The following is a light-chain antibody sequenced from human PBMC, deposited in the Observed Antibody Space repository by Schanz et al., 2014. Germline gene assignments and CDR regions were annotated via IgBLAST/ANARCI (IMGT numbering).Light chain of an antibody. CDR3: AAWDDSLNGLV. V-gene: IGLV1-40*01. Sequence: QSVLTQPPSVSGAPGQRVTISCTGSSSNIGAGYDVHWYKHLPGTAPKLLIYGNSNRPSGVPERFSGSKSGTSASLAITGLQAEDEADYYCAAWDDSLNGLVFGGGTKLTVL. CDR2: GNS. CDR1: SSNIGAGYD. J-gene: IGLJ2*01.